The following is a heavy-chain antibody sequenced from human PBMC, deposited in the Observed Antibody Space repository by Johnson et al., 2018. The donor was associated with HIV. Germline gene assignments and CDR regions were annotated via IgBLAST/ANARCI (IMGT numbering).Heavy chain of an antibody. D-gene: IGHD3-3*01. J-gene: IGHJ3*02. Sequence: EVQLVESGGGLIQPGGSLRLSCAASGFTVSSNYMSWVRQAPGKGLEWVSVIYSGGSTYYADSVKGRFTISRDNSKNTLYLQMNSLRAEDTAVYYCASAGRNFWSGYDAFDIWGQGTMVTVS. CDR1: GFTVSSNY. CDR3: ASAGRNFWSGYDAFDI. V-gene: IGHV3-53*01. CDR2: IYSGGST.